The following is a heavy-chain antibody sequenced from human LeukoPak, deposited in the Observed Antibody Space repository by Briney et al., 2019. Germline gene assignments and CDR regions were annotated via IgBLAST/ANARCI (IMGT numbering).Heavy chain of an antibody. CDR1: GFTFSSFA. CDR2: FSGSGGST. Sequence: PGGSLRLSCAASGFTFSSFAMSWVRQAPGKGLEWVSTFSGSGGSTYYADSVKGRFSISRDNSKNTLYLQMNSLRAEDTAVYYCARDPSSCSGGSCYSDFDYWGQGTLVTVSS. V-gene: IGHV3-23*01. D-gene: IGHD2-15*01. J-gene: IGHJ4*02. CDR3: ARDPSSCSGGSCYSDFDY.